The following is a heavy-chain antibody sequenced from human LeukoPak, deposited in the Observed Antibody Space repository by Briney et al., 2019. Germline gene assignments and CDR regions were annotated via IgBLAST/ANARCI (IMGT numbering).Heavy chain of an antibody. Sequence: SVKVSCKASGGTFSSYAISWVRQAPGQGLEWMGGIIPIFGTANYAQKFQGRVTITADESTSTAYMELSSLRSEDTAVYYCASSRRFGELSSPYDYWGQGTLVTASS. V-gene: IGHV1-69*13. D-gene: IGHD3-10*01. CDR2: IIPIFGTA. CDR3: ASSRRFGELSSPYDY. CDR1: GGTFSSYA. J-gene: IGHJ4*02.